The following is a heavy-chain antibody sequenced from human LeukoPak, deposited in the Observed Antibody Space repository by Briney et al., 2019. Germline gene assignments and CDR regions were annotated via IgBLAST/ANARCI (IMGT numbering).Heavy chain of an antibody. V-gene: IGHV3-21*01. CDR2: ISSSSSYI. CDR3: AREVRFLEWLSRTHPYYFDY. D-gene: IGHD3-3*01. CDR1: GFTFSSYS. J-gene: IGHJ4*02. Sequence: GGSLRLSCAASGFTFSSYSMNWVRQAPGKGLEWVSSISSSSSYIYYADSVKGRFTISRDNAKNSLYLQMNSLRAEDTAVYYCAREVRFLEWLSRTHPYYFDYWGQGTLVTVSS.